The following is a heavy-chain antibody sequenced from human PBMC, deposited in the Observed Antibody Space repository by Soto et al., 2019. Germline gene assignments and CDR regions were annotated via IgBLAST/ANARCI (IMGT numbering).Heavy chain of an antibody. V-gene: IGHV5-51*01. CDR1: GYSFTSYW. CDR3: ARSQDSYGDALDY. D-gene: IGHD5-18*01. CDR2: IYPGDSDT. J-gene: IGHJ4*02. Sequence: GESLKISCKGSGYSFTSYWIGWVCQMPGKGLEWMGIIYPGDSDTRYSPSFQGQVTISADKSISTAYLQWSSLKASDTAMYYCARSQDSYGDALDYWGQGTLVTVSS.